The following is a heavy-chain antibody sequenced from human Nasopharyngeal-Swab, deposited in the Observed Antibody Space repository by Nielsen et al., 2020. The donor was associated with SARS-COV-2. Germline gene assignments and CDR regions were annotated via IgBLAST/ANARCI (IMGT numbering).Heavy chain of an antibody. V-gene: IGHV3-48*04. D-gene: IGHD3-16*01. CDR3: ARQNFQTGGASYGMDV. CDR2: ISSSSSTI. CDR1: GFTFSSYS. J-gene: IGHJ6*02. Sequence: GESLKISCAASGFTFSSYSMNWVRQAPGKGLEWVSYISSSSSTIYYADSVKGRFTISRDNAKNSLYLQMNSLRAEDTAVYYCARQNFQTGGASYGMDVWGHGTTVTVSS.